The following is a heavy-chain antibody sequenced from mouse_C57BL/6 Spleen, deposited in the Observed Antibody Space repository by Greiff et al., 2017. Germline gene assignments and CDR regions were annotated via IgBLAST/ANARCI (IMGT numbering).Heavy chain of an antibody. J-gene: IGHJ4*01. Sequence: VQLQQSGPGLVQPSQSLSITCTVSGFSLNSSGVHWVRQSPGKGLEWLGVIWSGGSTDYTAAFISRLSISKDNSKSKVFFKMNSLQADDTAIYYCARTLLRPYYAMDYWGQGTSVTVSS. V-gene: IGHV2-2*01. CDR2: IWSGGST. CDR3: ARTLLRPYYAMDY. D-gene: IGHD1-2*01. CDR1: GFSLNSSG.